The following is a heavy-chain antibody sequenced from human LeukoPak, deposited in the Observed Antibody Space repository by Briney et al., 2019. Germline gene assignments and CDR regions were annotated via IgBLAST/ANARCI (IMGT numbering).Heavy chain of an antibody. J-gene: IGHJ4*02. CDR1: GFTFSSYG. D-gene: IGHD2-2*01. CDR2: ISYDGSNK. V-gene: IGHV3-30*18. Sequence: PGRSLRLSCAASGFTFSSYGMHWVRQAPGKGLEWVAVISYDGSNKYYADSVKGRFTISRDNSKNTLYLQMNGLRAEDTAVYYCAKALPRYCSSTSCYPQLFDYWGQGTLVTVSS. CDR3: AKALPRYCSSTSCYPQLFDY.